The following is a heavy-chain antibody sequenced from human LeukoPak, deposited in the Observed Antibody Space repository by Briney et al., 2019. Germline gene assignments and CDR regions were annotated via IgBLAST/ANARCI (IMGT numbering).Heavy chain of an antibody. CDR3: ARHSFPTSPILLVVRYTCLVP. CDR2: IYYSGST. CDR1: GGSISGSDYY. D-gene: IGHD2-15*01. V-gene: IGHV4-39*07. J-gene: IGHJ5*02. Sequence: SETLSLTCTVSGGSISGSDYYWGWIRQAPGKGLEWIGSIYYSGSTYYNPSLKSRVTISVDMSKNQFSLRLSSVTAADTAVYYCARHSFPTSPILLVVRYTCLVPLGGGTLVTVSS.